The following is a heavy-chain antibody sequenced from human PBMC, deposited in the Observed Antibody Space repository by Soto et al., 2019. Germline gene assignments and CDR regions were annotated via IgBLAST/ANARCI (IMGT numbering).Heavy chain of an antibody. Sequence: GGSLRLSCAASGFTFSSYAMHWVRQAPGKGLEWVAVISYDGSNKYYADSVKGRFTISRDNSKNTLYLQMNSLRAEDTAVYYCARDEERYYDSSGYPVDYWGQGTLVTVSS. V-gene: IGHV3-30-3*01. CDR3: ARDEERYYDSSGYPVDY. CDR2: ISYDGSNK. J-gene: IGHJ4*02. D-gene: IGHD3-22*01. CDR1: GFTFSSYA.